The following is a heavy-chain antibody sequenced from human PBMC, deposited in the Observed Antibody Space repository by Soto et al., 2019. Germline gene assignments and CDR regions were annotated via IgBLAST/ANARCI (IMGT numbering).Heavy chain of an antibody. J-gene: IGHJ3*02. D-gene: IGHD3-10*01. Sequence: ASVKVSCKSSGYTFTSYDINWVRQATGQGLEWMGWMNPNSGNTGYAQKFQGRVTMTRTTSISTAYMELSSLRSEDTAVYYRARGIQAGSGHAFDIWGQGTMVTVSS. CDR3: ARGIQAGSGHAFDI. CDR2: MNPNSGNT. CDR1: GYTFTSYD. V-gene: IGHV1-8*02.